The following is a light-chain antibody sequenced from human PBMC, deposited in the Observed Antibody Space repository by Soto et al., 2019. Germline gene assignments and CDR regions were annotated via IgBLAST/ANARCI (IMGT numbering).Light chain of an antibody. Sequence: IQLTQSPSSLSASVGDRVTITCRASQGISNYLAWYQQKPGKAPKLLIFAASTLQSGVTSRFSGSGSGTDFTLTMSSLLPEDLETYYCQHFHSFHLNCGGGTKLDIX. J-gene: IGKJ4*01. CDR3: QHFHSFHLN. CDR1: QGISNY. CDR2: AAS. V-gene: IGKV1-9*01.